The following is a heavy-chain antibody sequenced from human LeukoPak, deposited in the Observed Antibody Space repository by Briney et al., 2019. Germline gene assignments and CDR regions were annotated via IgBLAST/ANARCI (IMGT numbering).Heavy chain of an antibody. D-gene: IGHD1-26*01. J-gene: IGHJ6*03. CDR1: GFTFSSYA. Sequence: GGPLRLSCAASGFTFSSYAMSWVRQAPGKGLEWVSAISGSGGSTYYADSVKGRFTISRDNSKNTLYLQMNSLRAEDTAVYYCAKDLGVGAITNYYYYMDVWGKGTTVTVSS. V-gene: IGHV3-23*01. CDR2: ISGSGGST. CDR3: AKDLGVGAITNYYYYMDV.